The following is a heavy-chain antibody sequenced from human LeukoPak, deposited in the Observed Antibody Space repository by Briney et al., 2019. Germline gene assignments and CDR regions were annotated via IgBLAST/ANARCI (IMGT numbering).Heavy chain of an antibody. Sequence: GESLKISCKGSGYIFTSYWIGWVRQLPGKGLEWMGIIYPGDSDTRYSPSFQGQVTISADKSISTAYLQWSSLKASDTAMYYCATGSGSYLYYFDYWGQGTLVTVSS. CDR3: ATGSGSYLYYFDY. CDR2: IYPGDSDT. V-gene: IGHV5-51*01. J-gene: IGHJ4*02. CDR1: GYIFTSYW. D-gene: IGHD1-26*01.